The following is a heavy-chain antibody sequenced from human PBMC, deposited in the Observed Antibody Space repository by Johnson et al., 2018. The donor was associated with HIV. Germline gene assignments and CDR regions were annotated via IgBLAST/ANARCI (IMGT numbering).Heavy chain of an antibody. V-gene: IGHV3-30*02. CDR2: LRYDGRNK. Sequence: VQPVEAGGGVVPPGESLRPPRSAPVFPLDEHLISRVRQGPGKGLEWVAFLRYDGRNKYYADPVKRRLTLSRHNSKNTLYLHMNSLRAEDTGVYYCAKDLEQGQQWLIGAFDIWGKGTMVTVSS. J-gene: IGHJ3*02. CDR3: AKDLEQGQQWLIGAFDI. CDR1: VFPLDEHL. D-gene: IGHD6-19*01.